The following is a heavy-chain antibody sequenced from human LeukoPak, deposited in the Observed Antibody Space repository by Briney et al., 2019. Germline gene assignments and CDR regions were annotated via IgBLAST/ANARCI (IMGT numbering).Heavy chain of an antibody. CDR2: INGDGSTT. J-gene: IGHJ4*02. Sequence: RGSLRLSCTASAFTFSTYWINWVRQSPGKGLVWVALINGDGSTTTHADSVKGRFTISRDNAKNTAYLQMNSLRDEDTAVYFCARDYAGSPDYWGQGTLVTVSA. CDR3: ARDYAGSPDY. V-gene: IGHV3-74*03. CDR1: AFTFSTYW. D-gene: IGHD3-10*01.